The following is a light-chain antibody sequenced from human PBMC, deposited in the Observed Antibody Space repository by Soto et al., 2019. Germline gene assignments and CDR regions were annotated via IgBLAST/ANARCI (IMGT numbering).Light chain of an antibody. V-gene: IGKV1-5*03. CDR2: KAS. Sequence: DIQMTQSPPTLSASVGDRVTITCRASQSIRSWLAWYQQKPGKAPKLLIYKASNLESGVPSRFSGSGSGTEFTLTISSLQPDDFAPYSCQQYNSYSPWTFGQGTKVEIK. CDR1: QSIRSW. J-gene: IGKJ1*01. CDR3: QQYNSYSPWT.